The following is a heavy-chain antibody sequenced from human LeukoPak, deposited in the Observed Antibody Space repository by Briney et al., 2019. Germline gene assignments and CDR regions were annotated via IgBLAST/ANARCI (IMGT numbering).Heavy chain of an antibody. J-gene: IGHJ3*02. D-gene: IGHD3-22*01. Sequence: GGSLRLSCAASGFTVRSNYMSWVRQAPGKGLEWVSVIYSGGSTYYADSVKGRFTISRDNSKNTLYLQMNSLRAEDTAVYYCARARVTPTYYYDSSGYAFDIWGQGTMVTVSS. CDR2: IYSGGST. V-gene: IGHV3-66*01. CDR1: GFTVRSNY. CDR3: ARARVTPTYYYDSSGYAFDI.